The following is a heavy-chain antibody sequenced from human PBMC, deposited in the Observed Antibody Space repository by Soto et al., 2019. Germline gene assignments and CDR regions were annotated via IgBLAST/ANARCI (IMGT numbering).Heavy chain of an antibody. D-gene: IGHD4-4*01. Sequence: ASVKVSCKASGYTFTSYGISWVRQAPGQGLEWMGWISAYNGNTNYAQKHQGRVTMNTDTSTSTAYMELRSLRSDDTAVYYCAREQPSTVTKVKAYYYYYYMDVWGKGTTVTVSS. CDR2: ISAYNGNT. V-gene: IGHV1-18*01. J-gene: IGHJ6*03. CDR3: AREQPSTVTKVKAYYYYYYMDV. CDR1: GYTFTSYG.